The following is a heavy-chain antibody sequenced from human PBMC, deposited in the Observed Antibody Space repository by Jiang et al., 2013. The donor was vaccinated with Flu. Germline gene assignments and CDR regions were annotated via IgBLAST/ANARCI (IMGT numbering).Heavy chain of an antibody. CDR1: GFTFSRYG. CDR3: ARDGGDYGDYREPLDY. D-gene: IGHD4-17*01. CDR2: IELDGSDA. Sequence: VQLLESGGGVVQPGGSLRLSCTASGFTFSRYGMHWVRQAPGKGLEWVAFIELDGSDAKYPDSVKGRFTISRDNSKNSLWLQMNSLRDEDTAVYYCARDGGDYGDYREPLDYWGQGTLVTVSS. V-gene: IGHV3-33*05. J-gene: IGHJ4*02.